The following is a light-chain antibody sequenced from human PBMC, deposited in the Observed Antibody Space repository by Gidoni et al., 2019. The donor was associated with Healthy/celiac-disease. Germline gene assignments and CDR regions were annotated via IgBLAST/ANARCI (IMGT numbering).Light chain of an antibody. Sequence: QSALTQPASVSVSPGQSITISCTGTSSDVGSYNLVSWYQQHPGKAPKVMIYEGSKRPSGVSDRFSGSKSGNTASLTISGLQAEDEADYYCCSYAGSSTWVFGGGTKLTVL. J-gene: IGLJ3*02. V-gene: IGLV2-23*01. CDR2: EGS. CDR3: CSYAGSSTWV. CDR1: SSDVGSYNL.